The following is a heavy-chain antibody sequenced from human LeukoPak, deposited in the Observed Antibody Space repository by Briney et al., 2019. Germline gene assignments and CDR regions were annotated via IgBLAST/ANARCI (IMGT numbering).Heavy chain of an antibody. CDR1: GFTFSSYA. Sequence: PGGSLRLSCAASGFTFSSYAMSWVRQAPGRGLEWVSAISGSGGSTYYADSVKGRFTVSRDNAKNSLYLQMNSLRAEDMALYYCAKGSGSYYEGFPFDYWGQGTLVTVSS. D-gene: IGHD1-26*01. J-gene: IGHJ4*02. CDR3: AKGSGSYYEGFPFDY. CDR2: ISGSGGST. V-gene: IGHV3-23*01.